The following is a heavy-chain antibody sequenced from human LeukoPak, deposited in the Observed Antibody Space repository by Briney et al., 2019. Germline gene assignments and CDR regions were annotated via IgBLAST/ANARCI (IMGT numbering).Heavy chain of an antibody. CDR3: ARSCYSSGWSQGSGFDY. V-gene: IGHV1-69*05. J-gene: IGHJ4*02. CDR2: IIPIFGTA. D-gene: IGHD6-19*01. CDR1: GGTFSSYA. Sequence: SVKVSCKASGGTFSSYAISWVRQAPGQGLEWMGGIIPIFGTANYAQKFQGRVTITTDESTSTAYMELSSLRSEDTAVYYCARSCYSSGWSQGSGFDYWGQGTLVTVSS.